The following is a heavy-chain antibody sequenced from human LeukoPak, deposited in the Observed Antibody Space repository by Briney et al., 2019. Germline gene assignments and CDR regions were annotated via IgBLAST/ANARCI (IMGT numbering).Heavy chain of an antibody. D-gene: IGHD3-10*01. Sequence: SEXXXXXXXXXXXXISSSSYYWGWIRQPPGKGLEWIGSIYYSGSTYYNPSLKSRVTISVDTSKNQFSLKLSSVTAADTAVYYCAMELLWFGELLSYWGQGTLVTVSS. V-gene: IGHV4-39*01. CDR3: AMELLWFGELLSY. CDR1: XXXISSSSYY. CDR2: IYYSGST. J-gene: IGHJ4*02.